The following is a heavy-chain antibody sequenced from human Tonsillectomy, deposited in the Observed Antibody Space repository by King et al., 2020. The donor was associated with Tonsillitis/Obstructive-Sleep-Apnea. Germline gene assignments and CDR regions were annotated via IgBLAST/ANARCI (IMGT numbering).Heavy chain of an antibody. J-gene: IGHJ4*02. CDR2: IYYSGST. CDR1: GGSISSYY. CDR3: ARQMDLPAALRPFDF. V-gene: IGHV4-59*08. D-gene: IGHD2-2*01. Sequence: QLQESGPGLVKPSETLSLTCTVSGGSISSYYWSWIRQPQGKALGWSGYIYYSGSTNYNPPLKSRVTISVDTSKNQFSLKLRSVTAADTAMYYCARQMDLPAALRPFDFWGQGPLVTVSS.